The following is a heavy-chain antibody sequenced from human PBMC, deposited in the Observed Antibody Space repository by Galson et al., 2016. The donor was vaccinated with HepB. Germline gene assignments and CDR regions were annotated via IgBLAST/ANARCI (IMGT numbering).Heavy chain of an antibody. CDR2: TYYRSQWYN. CDR1: GDSVSSQSAT. CDR3: ARGSVTTARYYFYGTDV. J-gene: IGHJ6*02. V-gene: IGHV6-1*01. D-gene: IGHD4-17*01. Sequence: CAISGDSVSSQSATWNWIRQSPSRGLEWLGRTYYRSQWYNDYAVSVKSRITINPDTSMNQFSLQLNSVTPEDTAVYYCARGSVTTARYYFYGTDVWGQGTTVTVSS.